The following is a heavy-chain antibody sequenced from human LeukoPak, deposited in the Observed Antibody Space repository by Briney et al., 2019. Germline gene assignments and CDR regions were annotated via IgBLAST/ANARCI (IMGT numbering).Heavy chain of an antibody. V-gene: IGHV4-61*08. Sequence: SETLSLTCTVSGGSISNGGYYWSWIRQHPGKGLEWIGYFYYSGSTSYSPSLKSRVTISADTSKNQFSLRLRSVTAADTAVYYCAREAQSSGAMGCWGQGILVTVSS. CDR1: GGSISNGGYY. CDR3: AREAQSSGAMGC. J-gene: IGHJ4*02. D-gene: IGHD6-19*01. CDR2: FYYSGST.